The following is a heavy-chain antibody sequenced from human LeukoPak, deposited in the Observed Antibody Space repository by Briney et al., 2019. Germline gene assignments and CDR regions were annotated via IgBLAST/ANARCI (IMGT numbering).Heavy chain of an antibody. CDR2: INPNSGGT. CDR3: ARDLGYYYGSGSSLGGDY. D-gene: IGHD3-10*01. CDR1: GYTFTGYY. V-gene: IGHV1-2*02. J-gene: IGHJ4*02. Sequence: ASVKVSCKASGYTFTGYYMHWVRQAPGQGLEWMGWINPNSGGTNYAQKFQGRVTMTRDTSISTAYMELSRLRSDDTAVYYCARDLGYYYGSGSSLGGDYWGQGTLVTVSS.